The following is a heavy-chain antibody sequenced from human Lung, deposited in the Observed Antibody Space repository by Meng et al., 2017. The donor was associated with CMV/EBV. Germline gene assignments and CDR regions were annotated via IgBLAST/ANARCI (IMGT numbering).Heavy chain of an antibody. Sequence: SGDSMSRGDHYWGWIRQHPGKGLEWIGYIYFTGNTYYNPSLKSRVSMSIDTSENHFSLRLSSVTAADTAVYYCVSRIAATGYGWLDPWGQGILVTVSS. CDR3: VSRIAATGYGWLDP. V-gene: IGHV4-31*02. J-gene: IGHJ5*02. CDR1: GDSMSRGDHY. CDR2: IYFTGNT. D-gene: IGHD6-25*01.